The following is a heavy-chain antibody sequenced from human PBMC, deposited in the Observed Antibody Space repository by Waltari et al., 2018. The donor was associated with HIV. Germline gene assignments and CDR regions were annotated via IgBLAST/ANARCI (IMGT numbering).Heavy chain of an antibody. CDR3: ARDPGVYCSGGSCYLSY. D-gene: IGHD2-15*01. CDR1: GYTFTGYY. CDR2: INPNSGGT. V-gene: IGHV1-2*06. J-gene: IGHJ4*02. Sequence: QVQLVQSGAEVKKPGASVKVSCKASGYTFTGYYMHWVRQAPGQGLEWMGRINPNSGGTNYAQKFQGRVTMTRDTSISTAYMELSRLRSDDTAVYYCARDPGVYCSGGSCYLSYWGQGTLVTVSS.